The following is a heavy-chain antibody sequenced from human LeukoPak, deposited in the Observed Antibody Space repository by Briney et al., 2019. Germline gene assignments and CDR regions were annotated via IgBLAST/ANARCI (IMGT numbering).Heavy chain of an antibody. V-gene: IGHV3-30*03. CDR1: GFTFSSSG. CDR3: ARFPNAYSSGWYGGNGAFDI. D-gene: IGHD6-19*01. Sequence: PGGSLRLSCAASGFTFSSSGMHWVRQAPGKGLEWVAVISYDGSNKYYADSVKGRFTISRDNSKNTLYLQMNSLRAEDTAVYYCARFPNAYSSGWYGGNGAFDIWGQGTMVTVSS. J-gene: IGHJ3*02. CDR2: ISYDGSNK.